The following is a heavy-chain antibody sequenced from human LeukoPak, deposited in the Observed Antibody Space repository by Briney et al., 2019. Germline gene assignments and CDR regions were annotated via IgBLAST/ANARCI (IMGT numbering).Heavy chain of an antibody. CDR3: ARELGGGMTREDWLDP. V-gene: IGHV1-2*02. CDR1: GYTFSDYH. J-gene: IGHJ5*02. CDR2: INCNSGAT. Sequence: GASVKVSCKASGYTFSDYHIHWVRQAPGQGLEWMGWINCNSGATNYAQKFQGRVTMTRDTSLTTTYMDLSRLTSDDTAVYYCARELGGGMTREDWLDPWGQGTLVTVSS. D-gene: IGHD1-1*01.